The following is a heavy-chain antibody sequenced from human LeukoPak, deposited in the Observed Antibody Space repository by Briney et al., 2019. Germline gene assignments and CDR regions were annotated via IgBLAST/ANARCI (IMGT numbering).Heavy chain of an antibody. J-gene: IGHJ4*02. CDR2: ISDNGGST. CDR3: VKNWGSQTGYFDY. Sequence: GGSLRLSCSASGFTFSSYAMHWVRQAPGKGLEYVSAISDNGGSTYYADSVKGRFTISRDNSKNTLYLQMSSLRTEDTAVYYCVKNWGSQTGYFDYWGQGTLVTVSS. CDR1: GFTFSSYA. D-gene: IGHD7-27*01. V-gene: IGHV3-64D*06.